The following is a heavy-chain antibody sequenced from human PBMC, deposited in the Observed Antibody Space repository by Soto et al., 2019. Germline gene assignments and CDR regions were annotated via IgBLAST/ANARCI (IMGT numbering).Heavy chain of an antibody. CDR2: IVPMFGTP. V-gene: IGHV1-69*01. J-gene: IGHJ6*02. D-gene: IGHD1-26*01. CDR1: GGTFADFI. Sequence: QVQLVQSGAEVKEPGSSVKVSCKASGGTFADFIMNWVRQTPGQGLEWMGGIVPMFGTPTYAEKFKGRVTISATGSTSTAYMELTSLRSEDTAVYYCARNGTYSGSLSQYSGMDVWGQGTTVTVSS. CDR3: ARNGTYSGSLSQYSGMDV.